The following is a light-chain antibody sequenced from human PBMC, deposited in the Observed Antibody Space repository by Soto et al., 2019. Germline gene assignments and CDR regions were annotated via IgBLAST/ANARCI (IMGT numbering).Light chain of an antibody. Sequence: QSVLTQPASVSGSPGQSITISCTGTTSDVSGYNYVSWYQQHPGKAPKLMIYDVSNRPSGVSNRFSGSKSGNTASLTISGLQAEDEADYYCNSYSSSSTVVFGGGTKLTVL. V-gene: IGLV2-14*01. J-gene: IGLJ2*01. CDR1: TSDVSGYNY. CDR2: DVS. CDR3: NSYSSSSTVV.